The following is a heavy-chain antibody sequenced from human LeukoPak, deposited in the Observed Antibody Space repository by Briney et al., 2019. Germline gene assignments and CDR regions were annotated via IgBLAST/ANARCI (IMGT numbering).Heavy chain of an antibody. V-gene: IGHV3-20*04. CDR3: ARDRGSSWYVPFDY. CDR1: GFTFEDYG. D-gene: IGHD6-13*01. Sequence: GGSLRLSCAASGFTFEDYGMNWVRQAPGKGLEWVSDINWNGGSIGYADSVKGRFTISRDNAKNSLYLQMNSLRAEDTALYYCARDRGSSWYVPFDYWGQGTLVTVSS. CDR2: INWNGGSI. J-gene: IGHJ4*02.